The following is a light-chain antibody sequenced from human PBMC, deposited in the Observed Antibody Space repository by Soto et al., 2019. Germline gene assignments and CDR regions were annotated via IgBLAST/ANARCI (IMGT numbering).Light chain of an antibody. J-gene: IGKJ3*01. CDR2: DAS. CDR3: EHYNKWRPD. V-gene: IGKV3-15*01. CDR1: QSVSTN. Sequence: EILMTQSPATLSVSPGERATLACRASQSVSTNLAWYQQKPGQAPRFLIDDASTRATVIPARFSGSGSGAEFTLGVNSLQSVDFANYYCEHYNKWRPDFGPRTKVDIK.